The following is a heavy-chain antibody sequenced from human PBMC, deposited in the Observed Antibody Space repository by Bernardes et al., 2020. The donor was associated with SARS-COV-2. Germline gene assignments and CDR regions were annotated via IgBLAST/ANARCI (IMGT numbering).Heavy chain of an antibody. Sequence: SVKVSCKASGGTFSSYAISWVRQAPGQGLEWMGRIIPIFGTANYAQKFQGRVTITADESTSTAYMELSSLRSEDTAVYYCARDHWRSGYSGYDSRYYGMDVWGQGTTVTVSS. J-gene: IGHJ6*02. D-gene: IGHD5-12*01. CDR3: ARDHWRSGYSGYDSRYYGMDV. CDR1: GGTFSSYA. V-gene: IGHV1-69*13. CDR2: IIPIFGTA.